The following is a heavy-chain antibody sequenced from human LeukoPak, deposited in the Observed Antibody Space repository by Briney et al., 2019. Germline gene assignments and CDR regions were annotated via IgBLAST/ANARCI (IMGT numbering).Heavy chain of an antibody. CDR1: GFTFSSYA. D-gene: IGHD2-15*01. J-gene: IGHJ6*02. V-gene: IGHV3-30-3*01. CDR3: ARDRPSLGYCSGGSCYSPGGMDV. Sequence: GGSLRLSCAASGFTFSSYAMHWVRQAPGKGLEWVAVISYDGSNKYYADSAKGPFTIPRDNSKNPLYLQMNSLRAEDTAVYYCARDRPSLGYCSGGSCYSPGGMDVWGQGTTVTVS. CDR2: ISYDGSNK.